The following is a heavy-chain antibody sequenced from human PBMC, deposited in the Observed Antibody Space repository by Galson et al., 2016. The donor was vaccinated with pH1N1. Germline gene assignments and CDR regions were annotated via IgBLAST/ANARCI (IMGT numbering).Heavy chain of an antibody. J-gene: IGHJ4*02. CDR2: INQDGSKK. V-gene: IGHV3-7*01. CDR3: ARAPFGVHSF. CDR1: GFPFTTYW. D-gene: IGHD3-3*01. Sequence: LRLSCAASGFPFTTYWMNWVRQAPGKGLEWVANINQDGSKKYYVDSVKGRFTVSRDNAKNSLYLQMNSLRAEDTALYYCARAPFGVHSFWGQGTLVTVSS.